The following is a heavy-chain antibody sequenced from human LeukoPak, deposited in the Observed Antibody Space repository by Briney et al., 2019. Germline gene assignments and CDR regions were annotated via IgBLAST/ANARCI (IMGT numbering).Heavy chain of an antibody. J-gene: IGHJ2*01. V-gene: IGHV4-59*01. CDR1: GGSISSYY. CDR2: IYYSGST. D-gene: IGHD1-14*01. CDR3: ARDPNPITYWYFDL. Sequence: PSQTLSLTCTVSGGSISSYYWSWIRQPPGKGLEWIGYIYYSGSTNDNPSLKSRVTISVVTTKNHFSLKLSSVTAADTGVYCWARDPNPITYWYFDLWGRGTLVTVSS.